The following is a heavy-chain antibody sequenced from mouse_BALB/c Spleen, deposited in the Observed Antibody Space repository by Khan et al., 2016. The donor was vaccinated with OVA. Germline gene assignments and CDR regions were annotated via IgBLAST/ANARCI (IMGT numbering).Heavy chain of an antibody. J-gene: IGHJ4*01. CDR3: ARVGYNGTMDC. V-gene: IGHV9-3-1*01. Sequence: QVQLQQSGPELKKPGETVQISCKASGFTFTNYGMNWVKQAPGKGLKWMGWINTYTGEPAFADDFKGRFAFSLKTSASTAYLQINSRKNEDTATYCFARVGYNGTMDCWGQGTSVTVSS. CDR1: GFTFTNYG. CDR2: INTYTGEP. D-gene: IGHD2-14*01.